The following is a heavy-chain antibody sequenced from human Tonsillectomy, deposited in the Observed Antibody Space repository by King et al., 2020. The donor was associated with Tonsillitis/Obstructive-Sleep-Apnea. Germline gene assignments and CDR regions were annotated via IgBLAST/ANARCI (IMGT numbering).Heavy chain of an antibody. D-gene: IGHD3-16*02. Sequence: VQLQESGPGLVKPSQTLSLTCTVSGGSISSGGYYWSWIRQHPGKGLEWIGYIYYSGSTYYNPSLKSRVTISVDTSKNHFSLKLSSVTAADTAVYYCASTPVRWDSVLVTEQTQNWFDPWGQGTLVTVSS. CDR2: IYYSGST. CDR1: GGSISSGGYY. J-gene: IGHJ5*02. CDR3: ASTPVRWDSVLVTEQTQNWFDP. V-gene: IGHV4-31*03.